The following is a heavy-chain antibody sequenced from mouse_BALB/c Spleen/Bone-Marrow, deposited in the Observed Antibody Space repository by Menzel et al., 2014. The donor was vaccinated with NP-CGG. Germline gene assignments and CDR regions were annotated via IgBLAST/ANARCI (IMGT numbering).Heavy chain of an antibody. CDR2: INPSNGRT. J-gene: IGHJ2*01. Sequence: QVQLQQSGAELVKPGASVKLSCKASGYTFTSYWMHWVKQRPGQGLEWIGEINPSNGRTNYNEKFKSKATLTVDKSSSTAYMQLSSLTPEDSAVYYCAGGRGHFDYWGQGTTLTVSS. V-gene: IGHV1S81*02. CDR1: GYTFTSYW. D-gene: IGHD3-3*01. CDR3: AGGRGHFDY.